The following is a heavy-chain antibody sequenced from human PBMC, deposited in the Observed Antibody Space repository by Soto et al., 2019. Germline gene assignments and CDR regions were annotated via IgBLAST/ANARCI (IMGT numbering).Heavy chain of an antibody. J-gene: IGHJ6*02. Sequence: SETLSLTCAVYGGSFSGYYWSWIRQPPGKGLEWIGEINHSGSTNYNPSLKSRVTISVDTSKNQFSLKLSSVTAADTAVYYCARGSVGCSSTSCYKGRYYGMDVWGQGTTVTVS. CDR2: INHSGST. CDR1: GGSFSGYY. CDR3: ARGSVGCSSTSCYKGRYYGMDV. V-gene: IGHV4-34*01. D-gene: IGHD2-2*02.